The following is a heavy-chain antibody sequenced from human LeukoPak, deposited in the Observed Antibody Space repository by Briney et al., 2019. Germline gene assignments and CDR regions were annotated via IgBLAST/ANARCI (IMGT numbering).Heavy chain of an antibody. V-gene: IGHV2-70*18. Sequence: TLSLTCTVSAGSVSNGNYYWSWLRQPPGKALEWLALIDWDDDKYYSTSLKTRLTVSKDTSKNQVVLTMTNMDPVDTATYYCARTYDSSGYYTDPGHYYGMDVWGQGTTVTVSS. J-gene: IGHJ6*02. CDR3: ARTYDSSGYYTDPGHYYGMDV. D-gene: IGHD3-22*01. CDR2: IDWDDDK. CDR1: AGSVSNGNYY.